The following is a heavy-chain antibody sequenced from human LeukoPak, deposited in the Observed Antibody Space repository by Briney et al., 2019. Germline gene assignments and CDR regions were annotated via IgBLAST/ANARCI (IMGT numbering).Heavy chain of an antibody. V-gene: IGHV4-59*08. J-gene: IGHJ3*02. CDR1: RASISGYY. D-gene: IGHD1-14*01. CDR2: IYYTGNT. CDR3: ARHEPGWRGAFDI. Sequence: SETLSLTCSVSRASISGYYWSWIRQPPGKGLEWIAYIYYTGNTDSNPSLKSRVTISVDTSRRHFPLQLTSVTAADTAVYYCARHEPGWRGAFDIWGQGTMVTVSS.